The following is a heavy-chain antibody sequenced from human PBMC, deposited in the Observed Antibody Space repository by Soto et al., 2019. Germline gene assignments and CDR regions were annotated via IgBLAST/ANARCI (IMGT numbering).Heavy chain of an antibody. V-gene: IGHV3-30*18. D-gene: IGHD3-10*01. J-gene: IGHJ6*02. CDR1: GFTFSSYG. CDR2: ISYDGSNK. CDR3: AKELAEMVRGVIDYYYGMDV. Sequence: GESLKISCAASGFTFSSYGMHWVRQAPGKGLEWVAVISYDGSNKYYADSVKGRFTISRDNSKNTLYLQMNSLRAEDTAVYYCAKELAEMVRGVIDYYYGMDVWGQGTTVTVSS.